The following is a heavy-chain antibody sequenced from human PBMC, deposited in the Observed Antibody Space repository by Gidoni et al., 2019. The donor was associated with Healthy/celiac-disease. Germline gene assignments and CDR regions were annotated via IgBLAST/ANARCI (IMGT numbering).Heavy chain of an antibody. V-gene: IGHV3-9*01. Sequence: EVQLVESGGGLVQPGRSLRLSCAASGFTFDDYAMHWVRQAPGKGLEWVSGISLNSGSIGYADSVKGRFTISRDNAKNSLYLQMNSLRAEDTALYYCAKDLGYCSSTSCYGEHYYYYGMDVWGQGTTVTVSS. D-gene: IGHD2-2*01. CDR1: GFTFDDYA. CDR3: AKDLGYCSSTSCYGEHYYYYGMDV. CDR2: ISLNSGSI. J-gene: IGHJ6*02.